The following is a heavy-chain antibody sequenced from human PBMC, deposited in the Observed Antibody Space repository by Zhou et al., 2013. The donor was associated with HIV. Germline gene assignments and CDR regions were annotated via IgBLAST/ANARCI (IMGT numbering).Heavy chain of an antibody. V-gene: IGHV1-18*01. CDR3: ARVELGIFQFPLQHAFDI. J-gene: IGHJ3*02. CDR1: GYTFTTSD. Sequence: QVQLVQSGAEVKKPGASVKVSCKASGYTFTTSDIHWVRQASGQGLEWMGWISAYNGNTNYAQKLQGRVTMTTDTSTSTAHMDLRGLRSDDTAVYYCARVELGIFQFPLQHAFDIWGQGTMVTVSS. D-gene: IGHD7-27*01. CDR2: ISAYNGNT.